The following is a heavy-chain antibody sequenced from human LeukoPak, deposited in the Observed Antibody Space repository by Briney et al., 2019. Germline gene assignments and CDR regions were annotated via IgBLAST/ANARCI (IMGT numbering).Heavy chain of an antibody. D-gene: IGHD1-26*01. Sequence: GGSLRLSCAASGFTFSSYSMNWVRQAPGKGLEWVSFISSSSSYIYYADSVKGRFTISRDNAKNSLYLQMNSLRAEDTAVYYCARDRSGSYYPYYFDYWGQGTLVTVSS. CDR1: GFTFSSYS. J-gene: IGHJ4*02. V-gene: IGHV3-21*01. CDR3: ARDRSGSYYPYYFDY. CDR2: ISSSSSYI.